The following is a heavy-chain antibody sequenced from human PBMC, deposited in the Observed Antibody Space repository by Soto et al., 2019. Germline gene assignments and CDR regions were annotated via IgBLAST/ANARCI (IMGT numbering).Heavy chain of an antibody. D-gene: IGHD6-19*01. J-gene: IGHJ4*02. V-gene: IGHV6-1*01. Sequence: LSQTLSLTCAISGDSVGDNTLAWSWIRQSPSTGLEWLGRTYYRSNWYTDYAVSARSRITIKSDTSRNQISLQLRSVTPDDTAVYYCAKGPHTNVGWPYYFESWGQGVPVTVSS. CDR2: TYYRSNWYT. CDR3: AKGPHTNVGWPYYFES. CDR1: GDSVGDNTLA.